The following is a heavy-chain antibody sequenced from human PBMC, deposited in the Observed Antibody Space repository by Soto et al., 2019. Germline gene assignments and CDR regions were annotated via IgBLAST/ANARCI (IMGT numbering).Heavy chain of an antibody. CDR2: IYYSGST. D-gene: IGHD3-16*01. CDR1: GGSISIYY. CDR3: ARSYGDAFDI. V-gene: IGHV4-59*12. J-gene: IGHJ3*02. Sequence: QVQLQESGPGLVKPSETLSLTCTVSGGSISIYYWNWIRQPPGKGLECIGYIYYSGSTNYYLSRRCRFTLSVATSKYQFSLNVSCLFAVDTAVYYCARSYGDAFDIWGYRTLVTV.